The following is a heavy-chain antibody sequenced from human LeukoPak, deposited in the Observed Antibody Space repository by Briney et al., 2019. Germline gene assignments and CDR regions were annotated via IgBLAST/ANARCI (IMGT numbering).Heavy chain of an antibody. CDR1: GFTFDDYG. Sequence: PGGPLRLSCAASGFTFDDYGMSWVRQAPGKGLEWFSGINWNGGSTGYPGSVKGRFTFSRENAKSSLYLQMNSLRAEDTALYYCARRRKRGCSSTSCYGAIYYYYYMDVWGKGTTVTVSS. D-gene: IGHD2-2*01. V-gene: IGHV3-20*04. J-gene: IGHJ6*03. CDR3: ARRRKRGCSSTSCYGAIYYYYYMDV. CDR2: INWNGGST.